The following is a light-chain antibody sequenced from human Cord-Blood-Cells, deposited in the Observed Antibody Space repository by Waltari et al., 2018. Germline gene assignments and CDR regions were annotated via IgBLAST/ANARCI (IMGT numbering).Light chain of an antibody. CDR3: QQYNNWPPVYT. Sequence: IVMTQSPATLSVSPGERATLSCRASQSVSRNLAWNQQKPGQAPRLLIYGASTRATGSPARFSGSGSGTEFTLTSSSLQSEECAVYYCQQYNNWPPVYTFGQGTKLEIK. J-gene: IGKJ2*01. CDR2: GAS. V-gene: IGKV3-15*01. CDR1: QSVSRN.